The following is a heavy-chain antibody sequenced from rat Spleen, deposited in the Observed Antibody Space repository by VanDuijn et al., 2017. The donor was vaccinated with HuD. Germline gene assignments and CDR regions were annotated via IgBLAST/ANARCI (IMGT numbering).Heavy chain of an antibody. Sequence: VQLKESGPGLVQSSQTLSLTCTVSGFSLISYAVNWVRQPPGKGLEWVATLSYDGHTTYYRDSVKGRFTISRDIAKSTLYRQMDSLGSEDTATYYCARGGFFRYWGQGVMVTVSS. D-gene: IGHD1-6*01. CDR2: LSYDGHTT. V-gene: IGHV5-29*01. CDR3: ARGGFFRY. J-gene: IGHJ2*01. CDR1: GFSLISYA.